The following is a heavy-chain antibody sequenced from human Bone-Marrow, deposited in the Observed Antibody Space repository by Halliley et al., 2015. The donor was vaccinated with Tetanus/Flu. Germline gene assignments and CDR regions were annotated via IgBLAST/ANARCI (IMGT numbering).Heavy chain of an antibody. D-gene: IGHD2-2*01. J-gene: IGHJ6*02. Sequence: TLSLTCTVSGGSIDRGDYSWSWIRQHPGKGLEWIGDIYNSGSAYYNPSLESRVTISVDTSKNQLSLKMSSVTAADTAVYYCARNLGNRGYCGSSTICYFYSGMDVWGQGTTVTVSS. CDR3: ARNLGNRGYCGSSTICYFYSGMDV. V-gene: IGHV4-31*03. CDR2: IYNSGSA. CDR1: GGSIDRGDYS.